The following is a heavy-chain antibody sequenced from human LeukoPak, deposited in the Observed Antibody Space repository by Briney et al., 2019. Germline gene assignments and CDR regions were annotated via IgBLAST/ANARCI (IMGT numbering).Heavy chain of an antibody. J-gene: IGHJ4*02. V-gene: IGHV3-11*04. CDR3: AILGWTAPDY. D-gene: IGHD3/OR15-3a*01. CDR2: IISSGSPI. Sequence: CCTASGYSFTNYWIGWVRAPGKGPECVSYIISSGSPISYADSVKGRFTISTDNAKNSLYLQMNSLRAEDTAVYYCAILGWTAPDYWGQGTLVTVSS. CDR1: GYSFTNYW.